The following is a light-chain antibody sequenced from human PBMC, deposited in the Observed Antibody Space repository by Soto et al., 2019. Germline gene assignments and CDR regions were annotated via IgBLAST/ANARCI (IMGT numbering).Light chain of an antibody. Sequence: DIVMTQSPDSLAVSLGERATINCKSSQSVLYSSNNKNYLAWYQQKPGQPPKVLIYWPSTRESGVPDRFSGSESGKDFPLTINRLQDEDVAVYYCQQYYSTPWTFGQGTKVEIK. J-gene: IGKJ1*01. CDR3: QQYYSTPWT. CDR2: WPS. V-gene: IGKV4-1*01. CDR1: QSVLYSSNNKNY.